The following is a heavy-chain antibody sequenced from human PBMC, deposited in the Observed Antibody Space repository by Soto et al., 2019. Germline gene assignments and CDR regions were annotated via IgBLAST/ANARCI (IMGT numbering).Heavy chain of an antibody. CDR2: ISSSSSYI. V-gene: IGHV3-21*01. CDR3: ARVLYYYDSSGYYGY. Sequence: EVQLVESGGGLVKPGGSLRLSCAASGFTFSSYSMNWVRQAPGKGLEWVSSISSSSSYIYYADSVKGRFTISRDNAKNSLYLQMNSLRAEDTAVYYCARVLYYYDSSGYYGYWGQGTLVTVSS. CDR1: GFTFSSYS. D-gene: IGHD3-22*01. J-gene: IGHJ4*02.